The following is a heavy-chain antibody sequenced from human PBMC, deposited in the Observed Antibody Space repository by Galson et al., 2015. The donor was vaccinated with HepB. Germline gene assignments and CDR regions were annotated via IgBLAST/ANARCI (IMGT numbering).Heavy chain of an antibody. CDR1: GGTFSSYA. V-gene: IGHV1-69*10. CDR3: ARVDDFPDYYYYYGMDV. Sequence: VKVSCKASGGTFSSYAISWVRQAPGQGLEWMGGIIPIFGIANYAQKFQGRVTITADKSTSTAYMELSSLRSEDTAVYYCARVDDFPDYYYYYGMDVWGQGTTVTVSS. J-gene: IGHJ6*02. D-gene: IGHD3-3*01. CDR2: IIPIFGIA.